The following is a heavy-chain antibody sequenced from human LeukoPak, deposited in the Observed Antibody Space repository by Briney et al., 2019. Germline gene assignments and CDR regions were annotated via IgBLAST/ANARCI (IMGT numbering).Heavy chain of an antibody. D-gene: IGHD6-13*01. J-gene: IGHJ1*01. CDR1: GFMFSNYG. CDR2: IDSYGGST. V-gene: IGHV3-64*01. Sequence: GSLRLSCAASGFMFSNYGMHWVRQAPGKGLEYVAAIDSYGGSTYYANSVKGRFIISRDNSKNTLYLQMGSLRPEDMAVYYCVREVGSSSWNFYFQHWGQGTLVTVSS. CDR3: VREVGSSSWNFYFQH.